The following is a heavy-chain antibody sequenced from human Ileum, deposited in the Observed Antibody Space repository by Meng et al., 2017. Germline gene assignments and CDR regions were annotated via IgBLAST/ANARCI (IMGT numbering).Heavy chain of an antibody. Sequence: ASVKVSCKASGYTFTGYFVLWWRQAPGQGLEGMGWINPNSGYTKYAKKFQGRVTRTRDTSISTAYMELNSRSSDDTAVYYGARVHDNGEYYFDYWGQGTLVTVSS. CDR3: ARVHDNGEYYFDY. D-gene: IGHD4-17*01. CDR1: GYTFTGYF. V-gene: IGHV1-2*02. J-gene: IGHJ4*02. CDR2: INPNSGYT.